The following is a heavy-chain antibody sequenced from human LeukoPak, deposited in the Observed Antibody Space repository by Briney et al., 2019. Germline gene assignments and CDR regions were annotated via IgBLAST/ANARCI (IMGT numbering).Heavy chain of an antibody. CDR3: ARDRVGSYGYLYYFDY. V-gene: IGHV4-34*01. Sequence: SETLSLTCAVYGGSFSGYYWSWIRQPPGKGLEWIGEINHSGSTNYNPSLKSRVTISVDTSKNQFSLKLSSVTAADTAVYYCARDRVGSYGYLYYFDYWGQGTLVTVSS. J-gene: IGHJ4*02. CDR1: GGSFSGYY. D-gene: IGHD5-18*01. CDR2: INHSGST.